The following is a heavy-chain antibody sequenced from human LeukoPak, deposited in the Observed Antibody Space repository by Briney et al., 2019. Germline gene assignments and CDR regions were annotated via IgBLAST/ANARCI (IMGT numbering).Heavy chain of an antibody. D-gene: IGHD3-10*01. J-gene: IGHJ5*02. Sequence: SETLSLTCAVYGGSFSGYYWSWIRQPPGKGLEWIGSIYYSGSTYYNPSLKSRVTISVDTSKNQFSLKLSSVTAADTAVYYCARLSPMVRGVIITRRYNWFDPWGQGTLVTVSS. V-gene: IGHV4-34*01. CDR2: IYYSGST. CDR1: GGSFSGYY. CDR3: ARLSPMVRGVIITRRYNWFDP.